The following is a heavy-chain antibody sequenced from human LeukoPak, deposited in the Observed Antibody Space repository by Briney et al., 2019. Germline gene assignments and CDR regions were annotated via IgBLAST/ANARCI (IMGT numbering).Heavy chain of an antibody. CDR2: MNSNSGET. Sequence: ASVMVSSRASGYSITSYDINWVRQAAGQGGEWVGWMNSNSGETGTARKFWGKVTLPRDTTINTAYMEVNSMTSDDKAVYYSARGGALVRGVAIRYGMDVWGQGTTVTVSS. CDR1: GYSITSYD. J-gene: IGHJ6*02. D-gene: IGHD3-10*01. CDR3: ARGGALVRGVAIRYGMDV. V-gene: IGHV1-8*01.